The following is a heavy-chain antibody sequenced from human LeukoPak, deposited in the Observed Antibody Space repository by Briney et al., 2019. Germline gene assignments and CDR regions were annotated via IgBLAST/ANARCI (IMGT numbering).Heavy chain of an antibody. CDR2: IIGSSGST. J-gene: IGHJ4*02. CDR3: AKDQPAADGYFDY. D-gene: IGHD2-2*01. Sequence: GGSLRLSCAASGFTYNIYAMSWVRRAPGKGLEWVSAIIGSSGSTYYADSVKGRFTVSSDNSKNTLYLQMNSLRAEDTAVYYCAKDQPAADGYFDYWGQGTLVTVSS. CDR1: GFTYNIYA. V-gene: IGHV3-23*01.